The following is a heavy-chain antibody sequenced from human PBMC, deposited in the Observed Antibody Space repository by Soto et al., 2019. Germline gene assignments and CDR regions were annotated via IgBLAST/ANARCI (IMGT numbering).Heavy chain of an antibody. CDR3: ARGLEVYCSSTSCPSIVAFDI. D-gene: IGHD2-2*01. J-gene: IGHJ3*02. Sequence: SETLSLTCTVSGGSISSGGYYWSWIRQHPGKGLEWIGYIYYSGSTYYNPSLKSRVTISVDTSKNQFSLKLSSVTAADTAVYYCARGLEVYCSSTSCPSIVAFDIWGQGTMVTVSS. V-gene: IGHV4-31*03. CDR1: GGSISSGGYY. CDR2: IYYSGST.